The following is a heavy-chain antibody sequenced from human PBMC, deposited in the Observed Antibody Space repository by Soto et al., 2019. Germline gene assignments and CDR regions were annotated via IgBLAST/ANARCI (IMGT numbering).Heavy chain of an antibody. CDR2: MNPNSGNT. D-gene: IGHD3-10*01. V-gene: IGHV1-8*01. Sequence: GASVKVSCKASGYTFTSYDINWVRQATGQGLEWMGWMNPNSGNTGYAQKFQGRVTMTRNTSISTAYMELSSLRSEDTAVYYCARGDYGSGSYVPSDYYSYYMDVWGKGTTVTVSS. CDR3: ARGDYGSGSYVPSDYYSYYMDV. J-gene: IGHJ6*03. CDR1: GYTFTSYD.